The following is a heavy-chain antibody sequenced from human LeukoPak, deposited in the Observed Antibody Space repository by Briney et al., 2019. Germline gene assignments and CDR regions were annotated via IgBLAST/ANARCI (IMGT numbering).Heavy chain of an antibody. CDR1: GHTLTELS. CDR2: FDPEDGET. J-gene: IGHJ4*02. Sequence: ASVKVSCKVSGHTLTELSMHWVRQAPGKGLEWMGGFDPEDGETIYAQKFQGRVTMTEDTSTDTAYMELSSLRSEDTAVYYCATDDPNSSSWQFDYWGQGTLVTVSS. V-gene: IGHV1-24*01. D-gene: IGHD6-13*01. CDR3: ATDDPNSSSWQFDY.